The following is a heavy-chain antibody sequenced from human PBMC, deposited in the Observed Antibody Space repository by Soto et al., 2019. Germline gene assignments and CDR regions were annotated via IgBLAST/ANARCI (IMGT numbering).Heavy chain of an antibody. J-gene: IGHJ6*02. V-gene: IGHV4-4*02. Sequence: QVQLQESGPGLVKPSVTLSLTCAVSGGSISSNYWWSWVRQPPGKGLEWIGEIYHSGSTSYNPSLLSRVTMSVDMSKNQFSLNLSSVTAADKAVYYFARFYDSYYFTMDVWGQGTTVTVSS. CDR2: IYHSGST. D-gene: IGHD4-17*01. CDR3: ARFYDSYYFTMDV. CDR1: GGSISSNYW.